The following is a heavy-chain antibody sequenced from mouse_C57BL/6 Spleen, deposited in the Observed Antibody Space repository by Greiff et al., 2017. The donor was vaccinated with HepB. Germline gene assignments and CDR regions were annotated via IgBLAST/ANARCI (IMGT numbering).Heavy chain of an antibody. V-gene: IGHV1-82*01. CDR3: AREECYGSTLFAY. CDR2: IYPGDGDT. CDR1: GYAFSSSW. J-gene: IGHJ3*01. D-gene: IGHD1-1*01. Sequence: VQLQQSGPELVKPGASVKISCKASGYAFSSSWMNWVKQRPGKGLEWIGRIYPGDGDTKYNGKFKGKATLTADKSSSTAYMQSSSLTSEDSAVYFSAREECYGSTLFAYWGQGTRVTVSA.